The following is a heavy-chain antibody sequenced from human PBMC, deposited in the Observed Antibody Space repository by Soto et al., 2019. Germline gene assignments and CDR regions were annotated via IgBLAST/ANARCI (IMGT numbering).Heavy chain of an antibody. J-gene: IGHJ5*02. CDR1: GGSVNGYY. CDR3: ATRITVFGLLIPPFDP. Sequence: ASETLSLTCAVYGGSVNGYYWNWIRQPPGKGLEWIGEINHTGGTHYNPSLRSRVTMSVDTSKNQFSLRLSSVTAADTAIYYCATRITVFGLLIPPFDPWGQGTQVTVSS. CDR2: INHTGGT. V-gene: IGHV4-34*01. D-gene: IGHD3-3*01.